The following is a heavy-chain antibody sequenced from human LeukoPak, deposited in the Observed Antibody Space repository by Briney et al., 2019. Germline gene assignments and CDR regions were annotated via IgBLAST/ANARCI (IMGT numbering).Heavy chain of an antibody. V-gene: IGHV3-73*01. Sequence: GRSLRLSCAASGFTFSGSAMHWVRQASGKGLEWVGRIRSKANSYATAYAASVKGRFTISRDDSKNTAYLQMNSLKTEDTAVYYCTSKLAGPYYYYYMDVWGKGTTVTVSS. D-gene: IGHD1-26*01. CDR2: IRSKANSYAT. CDR3: TSKLAGPYYYYYMDV. CDR1: GFTFSGSA. J-gene: IGHJ6*03.